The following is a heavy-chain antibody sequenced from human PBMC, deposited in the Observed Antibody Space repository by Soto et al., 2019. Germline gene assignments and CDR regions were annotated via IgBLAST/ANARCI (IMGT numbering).Heavy chain of an antibody. V-gene: IGHV1-69*19. J-gene: IGHJ3*02. D-gene: IGHD3-22*01. CDR2: IVPIFGTA. CDR3: ARVCMVYYDSSVYAFDI. Sequence: QVHLVQSGAEVKKLVSSLKVSCKASGGTFSSYAISWVRQAPGQGLEWMGGIVPIFGTANYAQKLQARGTITADESPSTAYMELSSLRGEEKAMCYCARVCMVYYDSSVYAFDICGPETKVSVSS. CDR1: GGTFSSYA.